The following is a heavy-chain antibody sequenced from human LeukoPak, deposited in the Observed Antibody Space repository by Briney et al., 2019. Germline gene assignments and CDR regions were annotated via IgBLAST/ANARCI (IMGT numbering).Heavy chain of an antibody. CDR2: ISAYNGNT. V-gene: IGHV1-18*01. CDR1: GDTFTSYG. CDR3: ARGGVSNSWYRTPDY. J-gene: IGHJ4*02. Sequence: ASVKVSCKASGDTFTSYGISWVRQAPGQGLEWMGWISAYNGNTNYVQKLQGRVTMTTDTSTSTAYMELRSLRSDDTAVYYCARGGVSNSWYRTPDYWGQGTLVTVSS. D-gene: IGHD6-13*01.